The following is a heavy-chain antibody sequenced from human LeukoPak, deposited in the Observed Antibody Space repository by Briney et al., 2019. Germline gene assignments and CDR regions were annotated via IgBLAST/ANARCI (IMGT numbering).Heavy chain of an antibody. CDR3: ARERYYSSGNYNNRIDY. V-gene: IGHV1-2*02. Sequence: ASVKVSCKASGYTFTGYYMHWVRQAPGQGLEWMGWINPNSGGTNYAQKFQGRVTMNRDTSISTAYMELSRLRSDDTALYYCARERYYSSGNYNNRIDYWGQGTLVTVCS. D-gene: IGHD3-10*01. CDR1: GYTFTGYY. CDR2: INPNSGGT. J-gene: IGHJ4*02.